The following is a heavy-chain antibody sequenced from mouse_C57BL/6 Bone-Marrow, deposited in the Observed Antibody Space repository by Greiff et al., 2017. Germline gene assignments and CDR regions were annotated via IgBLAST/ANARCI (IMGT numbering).Heavy chain of an antibody. CDR2: IVPNSGGT. CDR3: ARGVLRYPDY. V-gene: IGHV1-72*01. CDR1: GYTFTSYW. J-gene: IGHJ2*01. Sequence: QVQLQQPGAELVKPGASVKLSCKASGYTFTSYWMHWVKQRPGRGLEWIGRIVPNSGGTKYNEKFKSKATLTVDNPSSTAYMQLSSLTSEDSAVYYCARGVLRYPDYWGQGTTLTVSS. D-gene: IGHD1-1*01.